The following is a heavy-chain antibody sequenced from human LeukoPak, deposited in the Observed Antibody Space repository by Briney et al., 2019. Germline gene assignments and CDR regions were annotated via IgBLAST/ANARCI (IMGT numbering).Heavy chain of an antibody. V-gene: IGHV1-3*01. Sequence: ASVKVSCKASGYTFTSYAMHWVRQDPGQRLEWMGWINAGNGNTKYSQKSQGRVTITRDTSASTAYMELSSLRSEDTAVYYCARVDILTGYFNYYGMDVWGQGTTVTAPS. CDR2: INAGNGNT. D-gene: IGHD3-9*01. CDR1: GYTFTSYA. CDR3: ARVDILTGYFNYYGMDV. J-gene: IGHJ6*02.